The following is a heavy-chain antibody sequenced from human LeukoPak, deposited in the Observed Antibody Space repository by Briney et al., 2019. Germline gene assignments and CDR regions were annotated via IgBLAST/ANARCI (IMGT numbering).Heavy chain of an antibody. Sequence: GGSLRLSCAASGFTFSSYAMHWVRQAPGKGLEYVSAISSNGGSTYYANSVKGRFTISRDNSKNTLYLQMGSLRAEDMAVYYCARDGSGSHDYWGQGTLVTVSS. CDR3: ARDGSGSHDY. J-gene: IGHJ4*02. CDR2: ISSNGGST. V-gene: IGHV3-64*01. D-gene: IGHD1-26*01. CDR1: GFTFSSYA.